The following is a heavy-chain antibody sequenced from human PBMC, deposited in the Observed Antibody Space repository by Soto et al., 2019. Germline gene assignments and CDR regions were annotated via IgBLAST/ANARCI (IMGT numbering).Heavy chain of an antibody. CDR1: GFTFSDYY. CDR3: ARGEQQHLFYYYYYYMDV. Sequence: QVQLVESGGGLVKPGGSLRLSCVASGFTFSDYYMSWIRQAPGKGLEWVSYISSSGSTIYYADSVKGRFTISRDNAKNSLYLEMDSLRADDTAVYYCARGEQQHLFYYYYYYMDVWGKGTTVTVFS. CDR2: ISSSGSTI. J-gene: IGHJ6*03. D-gene: IGHD6-13*01. V-gene: IGHV3-11*01.